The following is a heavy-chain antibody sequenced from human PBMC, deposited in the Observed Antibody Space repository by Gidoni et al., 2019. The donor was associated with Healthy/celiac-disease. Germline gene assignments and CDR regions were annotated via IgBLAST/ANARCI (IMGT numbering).Heavy chain of an antibody. Sequence: EVQLVESGGGLVQPGGSLRLSCAASGFTFSSYSMNWVRQAPGKGLEWVSYISSSSSTIYYADSVKGRFTISRDNAKNSLFLQMNSLRAEDTAVYYCARDAGYSSSYFFDYWGQGTLVTVSS. CDR2: ISSSSSTI. CDR1: GFTFSSYS. CDR3: ARDAGYSSSYFFDY. J-gene: IGHJ4*02. D-gene: IGHD6-6*01. V-gene: IGHV3-48*01.